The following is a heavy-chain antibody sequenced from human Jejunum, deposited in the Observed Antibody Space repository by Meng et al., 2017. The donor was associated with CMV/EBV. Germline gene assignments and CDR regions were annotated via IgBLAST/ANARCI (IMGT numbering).Heavy chain of an antibody. CDR1: GFTFSVYA. D-gene: IGHD4-17*01. CDR2: IKQDGSET. Sequence: ASGFTFSVYAMSWVRQTPGKGLEWVANIKQDGSETDYLDSVKGRFTISRDNAKNSVYLRMKSLRAEDTAVYYCARENDYGEANLDYWGQGTLVTVSS. J-gene: IGHJ4*02. V-gene: IGHV3-7*01. CDR3: ARENDYGEANLDY.